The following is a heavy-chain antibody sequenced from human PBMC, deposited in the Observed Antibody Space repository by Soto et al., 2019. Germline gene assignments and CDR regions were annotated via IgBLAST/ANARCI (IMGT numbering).Heavy chain of an antibody. CDR3: ARHGNTVPTRYYYGLEV. CDR1: VSSISSSNYY. Sequence: SETLCLTCTVSVSSISSSNYYLGCIRQPPWRWLEWIGTMYYSGRTYYNPSLKSRVTTSVDTSKNQFSLKLSAVTATDTAVYYCARHGNTVPTRYYYGLEVWGPRTTLNVSS. CDR2: MYYSGRT. V-gene: IGHV4-39*01. J-gene: IGHJ6*01. D-gene: IGHD4-17*01.